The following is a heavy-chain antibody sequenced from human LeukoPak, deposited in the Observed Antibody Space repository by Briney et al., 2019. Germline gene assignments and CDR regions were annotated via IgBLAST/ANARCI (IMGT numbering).Heavy chain of an antibody. CDR1: GFSFSDEY. D-gene: IGHD3-9*01. Sequence: PGGSLRLSCAASGFSFSDEYMSWIRQAPGKGLEWVAVISYDGSNKYYADSVKGRFTISRDNSKNTLYLQMNSLRAEDTAVYYCARPLSQDYDILTGEARALDYWGQGTLVTVSS. V-gene: IGHV3-30-3*01. J-gene: IGHJ4*02. CDR2: ISYDGSNK. CDR3: ARPLSQDYDILTGEARALDY.